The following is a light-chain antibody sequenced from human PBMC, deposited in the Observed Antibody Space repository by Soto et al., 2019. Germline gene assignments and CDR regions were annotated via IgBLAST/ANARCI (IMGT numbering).Light chain of an antibody. CDR3: QQSYGTPIT. CDR2: DAS. J-gene: IGKJ5*01. CDR1: QSISSW. V-gene: IGKV1-39*01. Sequence: IWMTQSPSLPSASTGDRVTITGRASQSISSWLAWYQQKPGKAPKLLIYDASSLQSEVPSRFSGSGSGTDFTLTITSLQPEDFATYYCQQSYGTPITFGQGTRLEIK.